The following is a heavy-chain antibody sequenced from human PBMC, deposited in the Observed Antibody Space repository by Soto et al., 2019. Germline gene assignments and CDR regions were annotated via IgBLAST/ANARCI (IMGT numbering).Heavy chain of an antibody. V-gene: IGHV4-39*02. CDR3: AKDRLRRDAYNYGVFDL. J-gene: IGHJ2*01. Sequence: SETLSLTCTVSGGSISSSSYYWGWIRQPPGKGLEWIGSIYYSGSTYYNPSLKSRVTISVDTSKNQFSLKLSSVTAADTAAYYCAKDRLRRDAYNYGVFDLWGRGTLVTVSS. CDR1: GGSISSSSYY. D-gene: IGHD5-12*01. CDR2: IYYSGST.